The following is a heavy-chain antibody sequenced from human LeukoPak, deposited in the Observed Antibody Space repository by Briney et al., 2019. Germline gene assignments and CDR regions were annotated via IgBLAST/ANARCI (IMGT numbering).Heavy chain of an antibody. CDR2: IWFDGSRE. CDR3: VSGGSSRYEYLQN. CDR1: GFMFDNSG. Sequence: GESLKISCATSGFMFDNSGVHWVRQAPGKGLEWLAVIWFDGSREFYADSVKGRFSISRDNSQNRLYLEMNSLRVEDTAEYFCVSGGSSRYEYLQNWGQGTLVTVSS. J-gene: IGHJ1*01. D-gene: IGHD2-15*01. V-gene: IGHV3-33*01.